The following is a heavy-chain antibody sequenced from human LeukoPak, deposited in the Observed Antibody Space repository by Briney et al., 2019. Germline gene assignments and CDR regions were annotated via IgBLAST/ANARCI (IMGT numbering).Heavy chain of an antibody. CDR2: ISYDGSNK. V-gene: IGHV3-30*03. Sequence: GGSLRLSCAASGFTFSSYGMHWVRQAPGKGLEWVAVISYDGSNKYYADSVKGRFTISRDNSKNTLYLQMNSLRAEDTAVYYCAREGYGPALDYWGQGTLVTVSS. D-gene: IGHD4-17*01. CDR1: GFTFSSYG. CDR3: AREGYGPALDY. J-gene: IGHJ4*02.